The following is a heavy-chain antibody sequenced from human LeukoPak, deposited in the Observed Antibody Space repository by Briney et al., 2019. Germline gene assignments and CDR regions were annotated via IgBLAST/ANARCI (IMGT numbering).Heavy chain of an antibody. CDR1: GGSISSSSYY. V-gene: IGHV4-39*01. J-gene: IGHJ6*03. CDR3: ASVGRLQYGVLLRDYYMDV. D-gene: IGHD5-24*01. CDR2: IYYSGST. Sequence: SETLSLTCTVSGGSISSSSYYWGWIRQPPGKGLEWIGSIYYSGSTYYNPSLKGRVTISVDTSKNQFSLKLSSVTAADTAVYYCASVGRLQYGVLLRDYYMDVWGKGTTATVSS.